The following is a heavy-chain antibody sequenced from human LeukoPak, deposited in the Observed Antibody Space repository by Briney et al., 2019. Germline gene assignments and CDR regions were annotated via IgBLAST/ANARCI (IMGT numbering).Heavy chain of an antibody. D-gene: IGHD3-10*01. CDR1: GFTFSSYG. Sequence: GGSLRLSCAASGFTFSSYGMHWVRQAPGKGLEWVAFIRYDGSNKYYADSVKGRFTISRDNSKNTLYLQMNSLRAEDTAVYYCARVEVGYYGSGSYYRDYYYYYMDVWGKGTTVTVSS. CDR2: IRYDGSNK. J-gene: IGHJ6*03. V-gene: IGHV3-30*02. CDR3: ARVEVGYYGSGSYYRDYYYYYMDV.